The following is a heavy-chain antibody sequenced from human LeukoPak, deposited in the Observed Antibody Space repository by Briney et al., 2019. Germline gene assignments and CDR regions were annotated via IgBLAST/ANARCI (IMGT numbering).Heavy chain of an antibody. CDR2: ISSSSYI. CDR3: ARFYSSSSKVDY. J-gene: IGHJ4*02. Sequence: PGGSLRLSCAASGFTFSSYSMNWVRQAPGKGLEWVSSISSSSYIYYADSVKGRFTISRDNAKNSLYLQMNSLRAEDTAVYYCARFYSSSSKVDYWGQGTLVTVSS. CDR1: GFTFSSYS. D-gene: IGHD6-6*01. V-gene: IGHV3-21*01.